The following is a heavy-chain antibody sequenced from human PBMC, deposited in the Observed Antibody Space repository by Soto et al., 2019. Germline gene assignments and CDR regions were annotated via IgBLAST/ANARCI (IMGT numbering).Heavy chain of an antibody. Sequence: QVRLQESGPGLVKPSQTLSLTCTVSGGSITRGGYYWTWIRQHPGKGLEWIGYIYYSGSTYYNPSLKSRLTISVDTSKNQFSLKLSSVTAADTAVYYCARVDSGGYAYFDYWGQGTLVTVSS. J-gene: IGHJ4*02. CDR2: IYYSGST. CDR1: GGSITRGGYY. CDR3: ARVDSGGYAYFDY. D-gene: IGHD5-12*01. V-gene: IGHV4-31*03.